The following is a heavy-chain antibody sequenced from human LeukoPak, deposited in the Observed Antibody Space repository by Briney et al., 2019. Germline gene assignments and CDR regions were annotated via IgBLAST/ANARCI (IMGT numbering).Heavy chain of an antibody. V-gene: IGHV4-39*01. CDR3: ARHSYYDTSGYYGRPFDY. Sequence: SETLSLTCTVSGGSISSSSYYWGWIRQPPGKGLEWIGIIYYSGNTYCNPSLKSRVTISVDTSKNHFSLKLSSVTAADTAVYYCARHSYYDTSGYYGRPFDYWGQGTLVTVSS. D-gene: IGHD3-22*01. CDR1: GGSISSSSYY. CDR2: IYYSGNT. J-gene: IGHJ4*02.